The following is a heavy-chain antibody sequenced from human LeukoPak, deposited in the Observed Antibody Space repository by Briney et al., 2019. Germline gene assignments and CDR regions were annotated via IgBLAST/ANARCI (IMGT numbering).Heavy chain of an antibody. V-gene: IGHV1-3*01. CDR1: GYTFTSYA. CDR3: ARGLLLGVDY. CDR2: INAGNGNT. Sequence: GPVKVSCKASGYTFTSYAMHWVRQAPGQRLEWMGWINAGNGNTKCSQKFQGRVTITRDTSASTAYMELSSLRSEDTAVYYCARGLLLGVDYWGQGTLVTVSS. J-gene: IGHJ4*02. D-gene: IGHD2-15*01.